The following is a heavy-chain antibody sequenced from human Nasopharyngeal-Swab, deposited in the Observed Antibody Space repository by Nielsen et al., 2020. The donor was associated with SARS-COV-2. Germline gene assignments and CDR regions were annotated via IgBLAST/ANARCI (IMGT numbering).Heavy chain of an antibody. CDR3: AKDSSPAAADYYYMDV. Sequence: GGSLRLSCAASGFTFDDYAMHWVRQAPGKGLEWVSGISWNSGSIGYADSVKGRFTISRDNAKNSLYLQMNSLRAEDTALYYCAKDSSPAAADYYYMDVWGKGITVTVSS. V-gene: IGHV3-9*01. J-gene: IGHJ6*03. CDR1: GFTFDDYA. D-gene: IGHD2-2*01. CDR2: ISWNSGSI.